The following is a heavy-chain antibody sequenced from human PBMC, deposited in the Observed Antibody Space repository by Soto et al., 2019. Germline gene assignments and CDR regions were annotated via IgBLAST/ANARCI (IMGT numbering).Heavy chain of an antibody. D-gene: IGHD2-15*01. Sequence: EVQLVESGGGLVQSGGSLRVSCSASGFTFSSYGIHWVRQAPGKGLEYVSAISNSGGSTNYADSVKGRFTVSRDNSKNTLYLQMSGLRAEDTAVYYCAVVAGSYNFDCWGQGTPVTVSS. J-gene: IGHJ4*02. V-gene: IGHV3-64D*08. CDR2: ISNSGGST. CDR1: GFTFSSYG. CDR3: AVVAGSYNFDC.